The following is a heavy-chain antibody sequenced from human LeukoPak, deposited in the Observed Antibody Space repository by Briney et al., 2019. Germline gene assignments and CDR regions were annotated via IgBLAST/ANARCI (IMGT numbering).Heavy chain of an antibody. D-gene: IGHD3-9*01. Sequence: PGGSLRLSCAASGFTFNSYSMSWVRQAPGKGLEWVANIKQDGSEKYYVDSVKGRFTISRDNAKNSLFLHMNSLRAEDTAVYYCASIGKYYDILTGYYNHYYMDVWGKGTTVTVSS. CDR2: IKQDGSEK. V-gene: IGHV3-7*01. CDR3: ASIGKYYDILTGYYNHYYMDV. J-gene: IGHJ6*03. CDR1: GFTFNSYS.